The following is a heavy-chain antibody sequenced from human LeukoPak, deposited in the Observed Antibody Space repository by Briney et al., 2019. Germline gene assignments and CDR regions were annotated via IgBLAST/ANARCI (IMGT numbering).Heavy chain of an antibody. J-gene: IGHJ6*03. Sequence: GASVKVSCKASGYTFTSYGISWVRQAPGQGLEWMGWISAYNGNTNYAQKLQGRVTMATDTSTSTACMELGSLRSDDTAVYYCARDISTYYDILTGYAAGYYYMDVWGKGTTVTVSS. CDR3: ARDISTYYDILTGYAAGYYYMDV. D-gene: IGHD3-9*01. CDR1: GYTFTSYG. V-gene: IGHV1-18*01. CDR2: ISAYNGNT.